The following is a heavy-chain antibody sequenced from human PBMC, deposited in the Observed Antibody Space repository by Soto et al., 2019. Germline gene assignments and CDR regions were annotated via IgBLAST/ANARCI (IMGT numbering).Heavy chain of an antibody. V-gene: IGHV1-69*01. CDR1: GGTFSSYA. CDR3: ARTTYYYDSSGYYFHYFDY. D-gene: IGHD3-22*01. J-gene: IGHJ4*02. Sequence: QVQLVQSGAEVQKPGSSVKVSCKASGGTFSSYAISWVRQAPGQGLEWMGGIIPIFGTANYAQKFQGRVTITADESTSTAYMELSSLRSEDTAVYYCARTTYYYDSSGYYFHYFDYWGQGTLVTVSS. CDR2: IIPIFGTA.